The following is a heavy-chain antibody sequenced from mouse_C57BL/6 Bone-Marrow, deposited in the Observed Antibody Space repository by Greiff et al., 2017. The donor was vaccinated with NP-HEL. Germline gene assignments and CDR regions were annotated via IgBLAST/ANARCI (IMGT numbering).Heavy chain of an antibody. CDR1: GYTFTSYG. V-gene: IGHV1-81*01. J-gene: IGHJ4*01. CDR3: ASKETPYYYAMDY. CDR2: IYPRSGNT. Sequence: VKLVESGAELARPGASVKLSCKASGYTFTSYGISWVKQRTGQGLEWIGEIYPRSGNTYSNEKFKGKATLPSDKSSSTAYMELRSLTSEDSAVYFCASKETPYYYAMDYWGQGTSVTVSS.